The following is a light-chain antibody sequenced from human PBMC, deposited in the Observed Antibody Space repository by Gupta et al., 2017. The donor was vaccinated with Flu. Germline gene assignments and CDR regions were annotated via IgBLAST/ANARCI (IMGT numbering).Light chain of an antibody. J-gene: IGLJ2*01. CDR3: QVWESSIDNPAV. CDR2: DDS. V-gene: IGLV3-21*02. Sequence: SYVLTQPPSVPVAPGQTARSTCGGSNVGSTRVHWYHQKPGQAPGLVVYDDSDRPSGSPERLSGSNSGNTATLTISRVEAWEEAGYYCQVWESSIDNPAVFGGGTKLTVL. CDR1: NVGSTR.